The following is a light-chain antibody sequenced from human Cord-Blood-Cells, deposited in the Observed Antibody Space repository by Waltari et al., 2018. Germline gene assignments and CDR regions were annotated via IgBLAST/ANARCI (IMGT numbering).Light chain of an antibody. CDR3: QQSYSTPYT. CDR1: QSISSY. V-gene: IGKV1-39*01. Sequence: DSQMTQSPSSLSASVGDRVTITCRASQSISSYLNWYQQKPGKAPKLLIYAASSLQSGVPSRFSGSGSGKDFTLTISSLQPEDFATYYCQQSYSTPYTFGQGTKLEIK. CDR2: AAS. J-gene: IGKJ2*01.